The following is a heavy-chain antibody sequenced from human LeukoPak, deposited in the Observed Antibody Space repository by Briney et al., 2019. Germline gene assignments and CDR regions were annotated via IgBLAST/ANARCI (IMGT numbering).Heavy chain of an antibody. D-gene: IGHD6-13*01. CDR2: IYYSGNS. V-gene: IGHV4-39*07. CDR1: GGSIRSSSYY. CDR3: AGGPGPGVLAAGIKNWFDP. Sequence: PSETLSLTCTVSGGSIRSSSYYWGWIRQPPGKGLEWIGNIYYSGNSYYNPSLKSRVTISVDTSKNQFSLKLNSVTAADTAVYYCAGGPGPGVLAAGIKNWFDPWGQGTLVTVSS. J-gene: IGHJ5*02.